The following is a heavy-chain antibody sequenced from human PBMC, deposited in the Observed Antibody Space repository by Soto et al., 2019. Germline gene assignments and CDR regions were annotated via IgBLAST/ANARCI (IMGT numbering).Heavy chain of an antibody. D-gene: IGHD3-16*02. CDR2: VYHTGTT. V-gene: IGHV4-4*02. Sequence: QVRLQESGPGLVKPSGTLSLTCDVSGDSISSINWWIWVRQPPGKGLQWIGEVYHTGTTNYNPSLKSRVTISVDKSQNHFSLNVTSVTAADTAVYYCARSSGFFVISVLDTWGQGALVTVSS. CDR1: GDSISSINW. CDR3: ARSSGFFVISVLDT. J-gene: IGHJ5*01.